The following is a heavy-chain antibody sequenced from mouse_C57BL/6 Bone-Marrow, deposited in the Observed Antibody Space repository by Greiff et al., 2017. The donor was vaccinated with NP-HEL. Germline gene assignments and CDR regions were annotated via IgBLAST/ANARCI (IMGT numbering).Heavy chain of an antibody. V-gene: IGHV1-72*01. CDR1: GYTFTSYW. CDR2: IDPNSGGT. J-gene: IGHJ1*03. D-gene: IGHD1-1*01. CDR3: ARDTTVVASHWYFDV. Sequence: VQLQQSGAELVKPGASVKLSCKASGYTFTSYWMHWVKQRPGRGLEWIGRIDPNSGGTKYNEKFKSKATLTVDKPSSTAYMQLSSLTSEDSAVYYCARDTTVVASHWYFDVWGTGTTVTVSS.